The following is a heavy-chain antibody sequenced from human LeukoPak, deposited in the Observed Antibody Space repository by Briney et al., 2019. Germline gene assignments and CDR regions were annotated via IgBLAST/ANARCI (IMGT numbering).Heavy chain of an antibody. V-gene: IGHV3-7*01. CDR3: ARDKRRGSSWYYYYGMDV. CDR2: IKQDGSEK. D-gene: IGHD6-13*01. Sequence: GGSLRLSCAASGFTFSSYWMSWVRQAPGKGLEWVANIKQDGSEKYYVDSVKGRFTISRDNAKNSLYLQMNSLRAEDTAVYYCARDKRRGSSWYYYYGMDVWGQGTTVTVSS. CDR1: GFTFSSYW. J-gene: IGHJ6*02.